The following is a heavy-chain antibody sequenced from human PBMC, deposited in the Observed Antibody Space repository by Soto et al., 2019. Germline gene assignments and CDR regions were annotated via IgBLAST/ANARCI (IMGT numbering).Heavy chain of an antibody. D-gene: IGHD3-3*01. Sequence: SETRSLSCSVSGGAMRSYDWSWIRPPGGKGLEWIGRIYTSGSTNYTPALKSRVTRAVDTSKNQFSLKLSSVTAADTAVYYCARDPYDFWSGWSMDVWGQGTTVT. J-gene: IGHJ6*02. CDR1: GGAMRSYD. CDR3: ARDPYDFWSGWSMDV. CDR2: IYTSGST. V-gene: IGHV4-4*07.